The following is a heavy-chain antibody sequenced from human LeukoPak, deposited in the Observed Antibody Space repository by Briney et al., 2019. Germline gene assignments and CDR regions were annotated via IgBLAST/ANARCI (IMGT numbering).Heavy chain of an antibody. Sequence: GGSLRLSCVASGFTFSTYCMSWVRQAPGKGLEWVANIKQDGSEKYYVDSVKGRFTISRDNAKNSLYLQMNSLRVEDTAVYYCARAYYYARSGGYWGQGTLVTVSS. CDR1: GFTFSTYC. J-gene: IGHJ4*02. D-gene: IGHD3-10*01. CDR2: IKQDGSEK. V-gene: IGHV3-7*04. CDR3: ARAYYYARSGGY.